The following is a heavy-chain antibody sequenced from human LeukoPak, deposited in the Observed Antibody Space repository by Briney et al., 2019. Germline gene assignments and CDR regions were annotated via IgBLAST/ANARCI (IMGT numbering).Heavy chain of an antibody. CDR3: TRAVAATSGRFSLGY. D-gene: IGHD6-19*01. CDR1: GDSISNSNW. V-gene: IGHV4/OR15-8*02. J-gene: IGHJ4*02. Sequence: SETLSLTCDVSGDSISNSNWWSWVRQPPGKGLEWVREISRSGNFNYNPSLKSRVIISMDKSKNHFSLKLSSITVADTAVYYCTRAVAATSGRFSLGYWGQGILVTVSS. CDR2: ISRSGNF.